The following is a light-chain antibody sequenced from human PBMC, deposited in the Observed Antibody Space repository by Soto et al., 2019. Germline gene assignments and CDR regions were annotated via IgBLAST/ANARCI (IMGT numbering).Light chain of an antibody. J-gene: IGKJ4*01. V-gene: IGKV1-5*01. Sequence: DIQMTQSPSTLSVSVGDRVTITCRASESINGWLAWYQQKPGRAPRILIYDASTLEPGVPSSLSGSGSGAENTLTISSLQPEDFANYCCQHYRSYPLTVGGGTKVEL. CDR2: DAS. CDR1: ESINGW. CDR3: QHYRSYPLT.